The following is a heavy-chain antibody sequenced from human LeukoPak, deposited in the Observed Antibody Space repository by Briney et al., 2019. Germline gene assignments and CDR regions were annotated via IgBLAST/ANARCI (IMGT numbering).Heavy chain of an antibody. CDR2: IKNDGSDK. CDR3: VNLGYSD. V-gene: IGHV3-7*01. J-gene: IGHJ4*02. D-gene: IGHD5-12*01. Sequence: GGSLRLSCEASGFSFSAAWMTWVRQAPGKGLEWVAHIKNDGSDKYYVDSVKGRFTLSRDNAKNLVYLQMNSLRVEDTAVYYCVNLGYSDGGQGTLVTVSS. CDR1: GFSFSAAW.